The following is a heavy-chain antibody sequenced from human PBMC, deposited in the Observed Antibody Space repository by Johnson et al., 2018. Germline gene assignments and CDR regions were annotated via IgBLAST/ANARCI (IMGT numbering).Heavy chain of an antibody. J-gene: IGHJ4*02. CDR1: GDSISSDY. V-gene: IGHV4-59*01. D-gene: IGHD3-9*01. CDR3: SRGRNFDWVDY. CDR2: NHYSGSS. Sequence: QVQLVESGPGLVKPSETLSLTCNVSGDSISSDYWSWIRQPPGKGLEWIGYNHYSGSSNYNPSLKSRVTISVDTSKRHFSLNLGSVSAADAAVYYFSRGRNFDWVDYGGQGTLVTVSS.